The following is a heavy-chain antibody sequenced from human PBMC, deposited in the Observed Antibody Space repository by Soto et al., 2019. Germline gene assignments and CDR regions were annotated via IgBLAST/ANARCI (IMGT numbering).Heavy chain of an antibody. V-gene: IGHV3-15*01. CDR2: IKRETDGGTT. D-gene: IGHD4-17*01. CDR1: GFTFTNAW. CDR3: TTAATTVTTIDY. J-gene: IGHJ4*02. Sequence: EVHLVESGGGLVQPGGSLRLSCAASGFTFTNAWMSWVRQAPGKGLEWVGRIKRETDGGTTDYAAPVKGRFTISRDDSKNTLYLQMNSLKTEDTAVYYCTTAATTVTTIDYWGQGTLVTVSS.